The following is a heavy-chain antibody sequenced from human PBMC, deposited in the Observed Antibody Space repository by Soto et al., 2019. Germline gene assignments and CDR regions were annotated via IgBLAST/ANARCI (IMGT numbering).Heavy chain of an antibody. CDR3: AKNYGEFDY. Sequence: GGSLRLSCEASGFTFRSYWIHWVRQAPGKGLVWVSRINSDGSSTSYADSVKGRFTISRDNAKNTLYLQMNSLRAEDTAVYYCAKNYGEFDYWGQGTPVTVSS. CDR2: INSDGSST. D-gene: IGHD4-17*01. CDR1: GFTFRSYW. J-gene: IGHJ4*02. V-gene: IGHV3-74*01.